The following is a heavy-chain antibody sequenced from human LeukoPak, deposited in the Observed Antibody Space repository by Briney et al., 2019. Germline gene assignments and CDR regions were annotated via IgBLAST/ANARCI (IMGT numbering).Heavy chain of an antibody. J-gene: IGHJ6*03. CDR3: ARDRRAPYYDFRSGYIDHYYMDV. CDR1: GFTFSGYW. Sequence: GRSLRLSCAASGFTFSGYWMSWVRQAPGKGLEWVANIKQDGSEKYYVDSMKGRFSISRDNAKNSLYLQMNSLRAEDTAVYYCARDRRAPYYDFRSGYIDHYYMDVWGKGTTVTVSS. D-gene: IGHD3-3*01. CDR2: IKQDGSEK. V-gene: IGHV3-7*01.